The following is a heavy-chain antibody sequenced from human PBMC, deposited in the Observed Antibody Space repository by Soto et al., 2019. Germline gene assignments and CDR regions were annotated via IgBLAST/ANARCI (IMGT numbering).Heavy chain of an antibody. CDR2: IYYSGNT. Sequence: SSETLSLTCTVSGGSISSISHYWGWIRQPPGTGLEWVGSIYYSGNTYNNPSLKSRVTISVDTSKNQFSLKLSSVTATDPAVYYCATHLGSVYYVPFDYWGQGTLVTVSS. D-gene: IGHD3-22*01. V-gene: IGHV4-39*01. J-gene: IGHJ4*02. CDR3: ATHLGSVYYVPFDY. CDR1: GGSISSISHY.